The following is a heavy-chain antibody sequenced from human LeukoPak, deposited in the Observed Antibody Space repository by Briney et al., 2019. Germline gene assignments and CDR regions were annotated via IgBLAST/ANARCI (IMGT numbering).Heavy chain of an antibody. CDR1: GFTFSTYW. Sequence: GGSLRLSCAASGFTFSTYWMTWVRQAPGKGLQWVANIKEDASQIYYVDSVKGRFTISRDNAQNSLYLQMNNLRAEDTAVYYCARPSGYCSGGSCFPFNAWGQGTLSPSP. V-gene: IGHV3-7*01. CDR2: IKEDASQI. J-gene: IGHJ5*02. CDR3: ARPSGYCSGGSCFPFNA. D-gene: IGHD2-15*01.